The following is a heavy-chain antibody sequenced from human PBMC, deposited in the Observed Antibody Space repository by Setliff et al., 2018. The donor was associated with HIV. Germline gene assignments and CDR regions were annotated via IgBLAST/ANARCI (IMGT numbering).Heavy chain of an antibody. CDR1: DDSISSNY. J-gene: IGHJ4*02. D-gene: IGHD2-2*01. Sequence: SETLSLTCTVSDDSISSNYWSWIRQSAGKGLEWVGRIYTGGRTNYNPSLKGRVTMSVYTSKNQFSLNLGSVTAADTAVYYCARDRMPMASWVPDKWGQGTLVTVSS. V-gene: IGHV4-4*07. CDR3: ARDRMPMASWVPDK. CDR2: IYTGGRT.